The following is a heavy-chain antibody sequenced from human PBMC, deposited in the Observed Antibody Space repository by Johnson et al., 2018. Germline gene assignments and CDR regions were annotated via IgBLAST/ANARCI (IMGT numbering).Heavy chain of an antibody. CDR3: AKYCRSTTCKKYGMDV. CDR1: GFIFSSYT. V-gene: IGHV3-21*01. Sequence: EVQLVESGGGLVKPGGSLSLSCVASGFIFSSYTMNWVRQAPGKGLEWVSSISNGGAYVYYADSVKGRFPISRDNPKNSLYLQMDSLRAEDTADYYCAKYCRSTTCKKYGMDVWGKGTTVTGSS. D-gene: IGHD2-2*01. CDR2: ISNGGAYV. J-gene: IGHJ6*04.